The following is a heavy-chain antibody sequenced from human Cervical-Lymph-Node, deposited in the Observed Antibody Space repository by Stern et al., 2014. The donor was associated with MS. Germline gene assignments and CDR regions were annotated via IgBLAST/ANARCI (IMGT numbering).Heavy chain of an antibody. J-gene: IGHJ4*02. Sequence: QVQLQESGPGLVKPSETLSLTCTVSGGSIRSYYWTWIRQSPGQELEWIAYISDRGSTNYNPSLKSRLTISIDTSNNYFSLRLNSVTDADTAVYYCASLDNYKRGWRFDYWGQGTLVTVSS. V-gene: IGHV4-59*13. CDR1: GGSIRSYY. CDR3: ASLDNYKRGWRFDY. D-gene: IGHD3-10*01. CDR2: ISDRGST.